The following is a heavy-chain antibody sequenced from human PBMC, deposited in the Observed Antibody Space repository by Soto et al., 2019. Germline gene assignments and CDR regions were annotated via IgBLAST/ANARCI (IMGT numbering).Heavy chain of an antibody. CDR3: ARHEYDAVLLWFGELLPPFDP. D-gene: IGHD3-10*01. V-gene: IGHV4-39*01. CDR2: IYYSGST. J-gene: IGHJ5*02. CDR1: GGSISSSSYY. Sequence: QLQLQESGPGLVKPSETLSLTCTVSGGSISSSSYYWRWIRQPPGKGLEWIGSIYYSGSTYYNPSLKSRVTISVDTSKNQFSLKLSSVTAADTAVYYCARHEYDAVLLWFGELLPPFDPWGQGTLVTVSS.